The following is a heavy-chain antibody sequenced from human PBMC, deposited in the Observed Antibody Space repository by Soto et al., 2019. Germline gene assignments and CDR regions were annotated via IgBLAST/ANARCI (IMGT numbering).Heavy chain of an antibody. CDR1: GFTFWGAL. V-gene: IGHV3-7*01. J-gene: IGHJ4*02. CDR3: ARDFYGGFSYGPGYN. D-gene: IGHD5-18*01. Sequence: GGSLRLSSVASGFTFWGALTSWVRQAPGRGLGWLPNIKQDGSAKHYLDALRGRITSSRDNSKNSVYLQMNSLRAEDTALYYCARDFYGGFSYGPGYNWGQGTLVTVSS. CDR2: IKQDGSAK.